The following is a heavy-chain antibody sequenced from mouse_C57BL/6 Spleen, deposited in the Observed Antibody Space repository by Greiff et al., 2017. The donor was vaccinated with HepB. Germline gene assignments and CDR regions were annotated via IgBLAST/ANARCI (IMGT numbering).Heavy chain of an antibody. CDR1: GYTFTSYW. V-gene: IGHV1-53*01. CDR2: INPSNGGT. CDR3: AVTTGVAVYWYFDV. Sequence: VQLQQSGTELVKPWASVKLSCKASGYTFTSYWMHWVKQRPGQGLEWIGNINPSNGGTNYNEKFKSKATLTVDKSSSTAYMQLSSLTSEDSAVYYCAVTTGVAVYWYFDVWGTGTTVTVSS. D-gene: IGHD1-1*01. J-gene: IGHJ1*03.